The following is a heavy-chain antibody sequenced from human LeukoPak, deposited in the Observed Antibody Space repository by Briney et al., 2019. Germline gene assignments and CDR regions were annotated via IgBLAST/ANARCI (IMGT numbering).Heavy chain of an antibody. CDR2: IYTSGST. CDR1: GGSISSYY. D-gene: IGHD3-3*01. V-gene: IGHV4-4*07. CDR3: AVRPNYDFWSGYPHYYYYGMDF. J-gene: IGHJ6*02. Sequence: SETLSLTCTVSGGSISSYYWSWIRQPAGKGLEWIGRIYTSGSTNYNPSLKSRVTMSVDTSKNQFSLKLSSVTAADTAVYYCAVRPNYDFWSGYPHYYYYGMDFWGQGTLVTVSS.